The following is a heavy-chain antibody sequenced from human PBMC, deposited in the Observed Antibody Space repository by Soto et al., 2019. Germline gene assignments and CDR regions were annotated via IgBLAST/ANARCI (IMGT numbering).Heavy chain of an antibody. CDR1: GGSFSGYY. V-gene: IGHV4-34*01. CDR3: ARGKAVDY. CDR2: INHSGST. Sequence: SETLSLTCAVYGGSFSGYYWSWIRQPPGKGLEWIGEINHSGSTNYNPSLKSRVTISVDTSKNQFSLKLSSVTAADTAVYYCARGKAVDYWGQGTLVTAPQ. J-gene: IGHJ4*02.